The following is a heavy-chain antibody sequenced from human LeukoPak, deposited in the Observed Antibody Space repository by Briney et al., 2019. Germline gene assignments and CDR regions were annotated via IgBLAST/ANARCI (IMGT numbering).Heavy chain of an antibody. V-gene: IGHV4-59*01. D-gene: IGHD2-2*01. Sequence: PSETLSLTCTVSGGSISSYYWSWIRQPPGKGLEWIGYIYCSGSTNYNPSLKSRVTISVDTSKNQFSLKLSSVTAADTAVYYCARAVKYPAEAFDIWGQGTMVTVSS. J-gene: IGHJ3*02. CDR2: IYCSGST. CDR1: GGSISSYY. CDR3: ARAVKYPAEAFDI.